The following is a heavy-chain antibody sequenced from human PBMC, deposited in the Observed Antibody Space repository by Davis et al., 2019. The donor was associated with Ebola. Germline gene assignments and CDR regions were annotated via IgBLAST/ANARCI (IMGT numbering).Heavy chain of an antibody. D-gene: IGHD1-26*01. CDR3: ATRRLSFEAIDY. CDR2: IYYSGST. V-gene: IGHV4-39*01. J-gene: IGHJ4*02. Sequence: SETLSLTCTVSGGSIISPTYYWGWIRQPPGKGLEWIGSIYYSGSTFHNPSLKSRVTISVDTSNNQFSLKLTSVSAADTAVYYCATRRLSFEAIDYWGQGTLVTVSS. CDR1: GGSIISPTYY.